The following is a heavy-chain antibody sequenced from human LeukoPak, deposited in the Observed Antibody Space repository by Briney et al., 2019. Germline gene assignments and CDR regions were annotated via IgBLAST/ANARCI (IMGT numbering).Heavy chain of an antibody. CDR2: IIPNSGGT. Sequence: ASVKVSCKASGYTFTGYYMHWVRQAPGQGLEWMGWIIPNSGGTNYAQKFQGWVTMTRDTSISTAYMELSRLRSDDTAVYYCARARVPLVGATTVYAFDIWGQGTMVTVSS. CDR3: ARARVPLVGATTVYAFDI. J-gene: IGHJ3*02. D-gene: IGHD1-26*01. CDR1: GYTFTGYY. V-gene: IGHV1-2*04.